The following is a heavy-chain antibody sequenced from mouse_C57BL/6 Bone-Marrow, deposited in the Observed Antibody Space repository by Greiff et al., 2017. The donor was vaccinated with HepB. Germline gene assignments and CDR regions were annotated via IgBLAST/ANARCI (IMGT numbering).Heavy chain of an antibody. CDR1: GYAFSSSW. D-gene: IGHD2-1*01. CDR2: IYPGDGDT. Sequence: LQESGPELVKPGASVKISCKASGYAFSSSWMNWVKQRPGKGLEWIGRIYPGDGDTNYNGKFKGKATLTADKSSSTAYMQLSSLTSEDSAVYFCARSRGNFAWFAYWGQGTLVTVSA. CDR3: ARSRGNFAWFAY. J-gene: IGHJ3*01. V-gene: IGHV1-82*01.